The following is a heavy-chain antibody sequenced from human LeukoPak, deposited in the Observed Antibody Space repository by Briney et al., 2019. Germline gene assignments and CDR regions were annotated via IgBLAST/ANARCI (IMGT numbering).Heavy chain of an antibody. CDR3: ATLSGANFDY. V-gene: IGHV4-34*01. CDR2: INHSGST. D-gene: IGHD1-26*01. J-gene: IGHJ4*02. CDR1: GGSFSGYY. Sequence: PSETLSLTCAVYGGSFSGYYWIWIRQPPGKGLEWIGEINHSGSTNYNPSLKSRVTISVDTSKNQFSLKLSSVTAADTAVYYCATLSGANFDYWGQGALVTVSS.